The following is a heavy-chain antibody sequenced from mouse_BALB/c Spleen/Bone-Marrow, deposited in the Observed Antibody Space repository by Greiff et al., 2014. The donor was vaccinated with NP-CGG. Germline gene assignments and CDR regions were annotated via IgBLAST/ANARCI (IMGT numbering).Heavy chain of an antibody. CDR1: GFTFSSFG. Sequence: EVQVVESGGGLVQPGGSRKLSCAASGFTFSSFGMHWVRQAPEKGLEWVGYISSGSSTIYYAETMKGRFTISRDNPKNTLFLQMASLRTEDTAMYYYTRSRTLGSMDYWGQGTSVTVSS. CDR3: TRSRTLGSMDY. J-gene: IGHJ4*01. CDR2: ISSGSSTI. V-gene: IGHV5-17*02. D-gene: IGHD1-2*01.